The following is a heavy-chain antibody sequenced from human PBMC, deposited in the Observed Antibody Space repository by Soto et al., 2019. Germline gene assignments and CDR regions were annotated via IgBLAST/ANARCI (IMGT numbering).Heavy chain of an antibody. CDR1: GFTFSSYS. V-gene: IGHV3-48*02. CDR2: ISSSSTI. Sequence: EVQLVESGGGLVQPGGSLRLSCAASGFTFSSYSMNWVRQAPGKGLEWVSYISSSSTIYYADSVKGRFTISRDNVKNSLYLQMNSLRDEDTAVYYCARDLWQGGRELTFGYWGQGTLVTVSS. J-gene: IGHJ4*02. CDR3: ARDLWQGGRELTFGY. D-gene: IGHD3-10*01.